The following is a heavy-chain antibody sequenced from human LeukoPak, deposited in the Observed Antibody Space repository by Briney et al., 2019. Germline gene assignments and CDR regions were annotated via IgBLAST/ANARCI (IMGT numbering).Heavy chain of an antibody. J-gene: IGHJ6*03. CDR3: AREWFGEFSLGVAYMDV. Sequence: GGSLRLSCAASGFTFSSYWMHWVRQVPGKGLVRVSRINRDGSETNHADSVKGRFTISRDNAKNTLYLQMNSLRAEDTAVYYCAREWFGEFSLGVAYMDVWGKGTTVTVSS. V-gene: IGHV3-74*01. D-gene: IGHD3-10*01. CDR1: GFTFSSYW. CDR2: INRDGSET.